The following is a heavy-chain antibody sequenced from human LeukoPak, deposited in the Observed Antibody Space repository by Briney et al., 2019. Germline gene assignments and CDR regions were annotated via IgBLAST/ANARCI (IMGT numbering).Heavy chain of an antibody. CDR3: ARGYSSAWEFDY. V-gene: IGHV3-33*08. D-gene: IGHD6-19*01. CDR1: GFTFSSYG. CDR2: IWYDGSNE. Sequence: PGRSLRLSCAASGFTFSSYGMHWVRQAPGKGLEWVAVIWYDGSNENHVDSVKGRFTISRDNSKNTLYLQMNSLRAEDTAVYYCARGYSSAWEFDYWGQGTLVTVSS. J-gene: IGHJ4*02.